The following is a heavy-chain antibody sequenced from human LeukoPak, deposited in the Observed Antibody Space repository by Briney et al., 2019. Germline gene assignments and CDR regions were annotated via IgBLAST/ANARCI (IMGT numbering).Heavy chain of an antibody. J-gene: IGHJ4*02. V-gene: IGHV4-34*01. CDR3: ARGLAWELLVPFDF. D-gene: IGHD1-26*01. CDR2: INHSGST. CDR1: GGSFSGYY. Sequence: NASETLSLTCAVYGGSFSGYYWSWIRQPPGKGLEWIGEINHSGSTNYNPSLKSRVTISVDTSKNQFSLKLSSVTAADTAVYYCARGLAWELLVPFDFWGQGTLVTVSS.